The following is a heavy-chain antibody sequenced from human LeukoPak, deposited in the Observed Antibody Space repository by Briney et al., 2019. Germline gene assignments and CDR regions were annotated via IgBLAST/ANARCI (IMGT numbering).Heavy chain of an antibody. J-gene: IGHJ4*02. Sequence: GGSLRLSCAASGFTFSSYAMSWVRQAPGKGLEWVSAISGSGDNTYYADSVKGRFTISRDNSKNTLYLQMNSLRADDTALYYCARDDSSGYYPSGYWGRGGLVSVSS. CDR2: ISGSGDNT. V-gene: IGHV3-23*01. D-gene: IGHD3-22*01. CDR3: ARDDSSGYYPSGY. CDR1: GFTFSSYA.